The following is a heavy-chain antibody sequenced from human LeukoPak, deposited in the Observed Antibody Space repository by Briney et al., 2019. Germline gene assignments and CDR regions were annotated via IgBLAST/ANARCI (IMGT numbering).Heavy chain of an antibody. V-gene: IGHV4-34*01. J-gene: IGHJ4*02. Sequence: SSETLSLTCAVYGGSFSGYYWSWIRQPPGKGLEWIGEINHSGSTNYNPSLKSRVTISVDTSKNQFSLKLSSVTAADTAVYYCAREGILTGYSADYWGQGTLVTVSS. D-gene: IGHD3-9*01. CDR1: GGSFSGYY. CDR3: AREGILTGYSADY. CDR2: INHSGST.